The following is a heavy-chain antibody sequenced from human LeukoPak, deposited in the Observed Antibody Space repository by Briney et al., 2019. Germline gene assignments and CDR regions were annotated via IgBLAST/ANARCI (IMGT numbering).Heavy chain of an antibody. V-gene: IGHV4-31*03. CDR2: IYYSGST. CDR1: GGSISSGGYY. D-gene: IGHD3-22*01. CDR3: ARMYYYDSSGYPAGWFDP. Sequence: SETLSLTCTVSGGSISSGGYYWSWIRQHPGKGLEWIVYIYYSGSTYYNPSLKSRVTISVDTSKNQFSLKLSSVTAADTAVYYCARMYYYDSSGYPAGWFDPWGQGTLVTVSS. J-gene: IGHJ5*02.